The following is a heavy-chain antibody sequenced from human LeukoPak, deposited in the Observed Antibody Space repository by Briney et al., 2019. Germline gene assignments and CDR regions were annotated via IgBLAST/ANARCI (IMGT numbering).Heavy chain of an antibody. CDR3: ARDTGFWSGLPLYGMDV. CDR2: ISSSGSTI. D-gene: IGHD3-3*01. J-gene: IGHJ6*02. Sequence: QPGGSLRLSCAASGFTFSSYAMSWVRQAPGKGLEWVSYISSSGSTIYYADSVKGRFTISRDNAKNSLYLQMNSLRAEDTAVYYCARDTGFWSGLPLYGMDVWGQGTTVTVSS. CDR1: GFTFSSYA. V-gene: IGHV3-48*04.